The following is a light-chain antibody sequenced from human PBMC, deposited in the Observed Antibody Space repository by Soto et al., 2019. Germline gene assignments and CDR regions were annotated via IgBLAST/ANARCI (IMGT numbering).Light chain of an antibody. J-gene: IGKJ4*01. CDR2: GAS. CDR1: QTVSNTY. CDR3: QQYGALPPT. V-gene: IGKV3-20*01. Sequence: EIVLTQFPGALSLSPGERVTLSCRASQTVSNTYLAWHQQKSGQAPKFLIYGASNRATGIPDRFSGSGSGTDFTLTISRREPEDFAVYYCQQYGALPPTFGGGTKVEIK.